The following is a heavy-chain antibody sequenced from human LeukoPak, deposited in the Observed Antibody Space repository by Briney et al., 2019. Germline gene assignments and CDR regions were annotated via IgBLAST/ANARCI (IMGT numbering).Heavy chain of an antibody. V-gene: IGHV4-34*01. CDR1: GGSFSGYY. CDR2: INHSGST. J-gene: IGHJ6*03. CDR3: ARDGGSHYDILTGYYSYYYMDV. D-gene: IGHD3-9*01. Sequence: SETLSLTCAVYGGSFSGYYWSWIRQPPGKGLEWIGEINHSGSTNYNPSLKSRVTISVDTSKNQFSLKLSSVTAADTAVYYCARDGGSHYDILTGYYSYYYMDVWGKGTTVTVSS.